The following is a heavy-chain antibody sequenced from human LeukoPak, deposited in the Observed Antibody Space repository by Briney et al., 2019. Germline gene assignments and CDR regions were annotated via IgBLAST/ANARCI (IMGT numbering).Heavy chain of an antibody. CDR3: AAPGIAVAGPTGSLHYYYYGMDV. CDR2: INPNSGGT. D-gene: IGHD6-19*01. CDR1: GYTFTGYY. J-gene: IGHJ6*02. Sequence: VASVKVSCKASGYTFTGYYMHWVRQAPGQGLEWMGWINPNSGGTNYAQKFQERVTITRDMSTSTAYMELSSLRSEDTAVYYCAAPGIAVAGPTGSLHYYYYGMDVWGQGTTVTVSS. V-gene: IGHV1-2*02.